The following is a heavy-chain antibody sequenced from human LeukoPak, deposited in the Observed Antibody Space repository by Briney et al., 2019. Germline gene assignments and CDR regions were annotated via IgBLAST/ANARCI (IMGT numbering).Heavy chain of an antibody. CDR2: IIPIFGTA. CDR1: GGTFSSYA. D-gene: IGHD6-19*01. J-gene: IGHJ6*02. V-gene: IGHV1-69*13. Sequence: VKVSCKASGGTFSSYAISWVRQAPGQGLEWMGGIIPIFGTANYAQKFQGRVTITADESTSTAYMELSSLRSEDTAVYYCARDPGTAQWLGPPYYYGMDVWGQGTTVTVSS. CDR3: ARDPGTAQWLGPPYYYGMDV.